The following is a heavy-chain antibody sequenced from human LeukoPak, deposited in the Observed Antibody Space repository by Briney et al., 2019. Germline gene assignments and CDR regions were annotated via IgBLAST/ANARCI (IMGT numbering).Heavy chain of an antibody. CDR1: GYTFTGYY. CDR2: INPNSGGT. D-gene: IGHD3-9*01. J-gene: IGHJ6*02. CDR3: ARDNLILTGYFTRGMDV. V-gene: IGHV1-2*02. Sequence: GASVKVSCKASGYTFTGYYMHWVRQAPGQGLEWMGWINPNSGGTNYAQKFQGRVTMTRDTSISTAYMELSRLRSDDTAVYYCARDNLILTGYFTRGMDVWGQGTTVTVFS.